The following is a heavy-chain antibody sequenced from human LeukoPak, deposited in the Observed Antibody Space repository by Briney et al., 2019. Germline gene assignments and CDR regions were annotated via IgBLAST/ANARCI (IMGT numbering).Heavy chain of an antibody. CDR2: ISESGGTT. V-gene: IGHV3-23*01. J-gene: IGHJ5*02. CDR3: AKDGYFSGPYYDDSSGYPLYNWFDP. Sequence: GGSLRLFCAASGFTFSSYSMNWVRHAPGEGLEWVSSISESGGTTDYADSVKGRFTISRDNSKNTMYLQMNSLRAEDTAVYYCAKDGYFSGPYYDDSSGYPLYNWFDPWGQGTLVTVSS. CDR1: GFTFSSYS. D-gene: IGHD3-22*01.